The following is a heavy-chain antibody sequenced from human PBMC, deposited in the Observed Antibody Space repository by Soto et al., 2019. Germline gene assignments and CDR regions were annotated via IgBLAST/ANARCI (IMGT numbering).Heavy chain of an antibody. D-gene: IGHD6-19*01. Sequence: VQLVETGAEVKKPGASVKVSCKASGYTFTSYGISWVRQAPGQGLEWMGWISAYNGNTNYAQKLQGRVTMTTDTSTSTAYMELRSLRSDDTAVYYCARGWLKKIAVAGPFDIWGQGTMVTVSS. V-gene: IGHV1-18*01. CDR3: ARGWLKKIAVAGPFDI. J-gene: IGHJ3*02. CDR1: GYTFTSYG. CDR2: ISAYNGNT.